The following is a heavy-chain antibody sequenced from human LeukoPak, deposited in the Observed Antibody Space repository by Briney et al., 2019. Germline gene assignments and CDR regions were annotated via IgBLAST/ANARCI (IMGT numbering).Heavy chain of an antibody. CDR3: ATPGLYSSSWYDY. J-gene: IGHJ4*02. V-gene: IGHV1-69*04. D-gene: IGHD6-13*01. Sequence: GASVKVSCKASGGTFSSYAISWVRQAPGQGLEWMGRIIPILGIANYAQKFQGRVTITADKSTSTAYMELSSLRSEDTAVYYCATPGLYSSSWYDYWGQGTLVTVSS. CDR2: IIPILGIA. CDR1: GGTFSSYA.